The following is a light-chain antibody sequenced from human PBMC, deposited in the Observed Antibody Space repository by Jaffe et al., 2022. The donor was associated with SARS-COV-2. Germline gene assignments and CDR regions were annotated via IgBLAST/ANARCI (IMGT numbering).Light chain of an antibody. V-gene: IGKV4-1*01. CDR1: QSVLYSSNNKNY. CDR3: QQYYSTPQT. J-gene: IGKJ2*01. CDR2: WAS. Sequence: DIVLTQSPDSLAVSLAERATINCKSSQSVLYSSNNKNYLAWYQQKPGQPPKLLFYWASARESGVPDRFSGSGSGTDFTLTISSLQAEDVAVYYCQQYYSTPQTFGQGTKLEIK.